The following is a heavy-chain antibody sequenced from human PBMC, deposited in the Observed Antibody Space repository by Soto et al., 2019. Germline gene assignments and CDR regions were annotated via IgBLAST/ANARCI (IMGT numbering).Heavy chain of an antibody. J-gene: IGHJ5*02. CDR1: GGSISSSIYY. CDR3: ASTGYSSSWSSNNWFDP. CDR2: IYYSGST. D-gene: IGHD6-13*01. Sequence: SETLSLTCTVSGGSISSSIYYWGWIRQPPGKGLEWIGSIYYSGSTYYNPSLKSRVTISVDTSKNQFSLKLSSVTAADTAVYYCASTGYSSSWSSNNWFDPWGQGTLVTVSS. V-gene: IGHV4-39*01.